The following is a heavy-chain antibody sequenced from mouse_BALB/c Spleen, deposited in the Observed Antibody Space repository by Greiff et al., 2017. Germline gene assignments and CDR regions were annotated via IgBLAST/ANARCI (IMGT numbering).Heavy chain of an antibody. J-gene: IGHJ3*01. V-gene: IGHV5-6-5*01. Sequence: EVQGVESGGGLVKPGGSLKLSCAASGFTFSSYAMSWVRQTPEKRLEWVASISSGGSTYYPDSVKGRFTISRDNARNILYLQMSSLRSEDTAMYYCARGRSIYYDYDAFAYWGQGTLVTVSA. CDR2: ISSGGST. D-gene: IGHD2-4*01. CDR3: ARGRSIYYDYDAFAY. CDR1: GFTFSSYA.